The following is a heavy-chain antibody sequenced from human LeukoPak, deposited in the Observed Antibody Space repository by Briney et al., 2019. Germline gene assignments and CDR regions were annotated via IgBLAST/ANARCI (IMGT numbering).Heavy chain of an antibody. D-gene: IGHD6-19*01. CDR2: ISSYNGNT. J-gene: IGHJ3*02. CDR3: AYRGAVGSIDVFDI. Sequence: ASVKVSSKASRYSLTVSGISRVPQAPGQGLEWMGWISSYNGNTNYAQKLQGRVTMSTDTSTGTAYRELRSLRSDEPAAYYCAYRGAVGSIDVFDIWRQGTMVTVSS. V-gene: IGHV1-18*01. CDR1: RYSLTVSG.